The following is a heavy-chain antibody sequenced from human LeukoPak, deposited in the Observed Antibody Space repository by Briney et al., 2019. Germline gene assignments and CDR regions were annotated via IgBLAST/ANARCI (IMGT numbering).Heavy chain of an antibody. CDR1: GFTFDDYA. J-gene: IGHJ4*02. V-gene: IGHV3-9*01. D-gene: IGHD5-18*01. CDR2: ISWNSGSI. CDR3: AKDSGYSYGSAGDY. Sequence: PGGSLRLSCAASGFTFDDYAMHWVRQAPGKGLEWVSGISWNSGSIGYADSAKGRFTISRDNAKNSLYLQMNSLRAEDTALYYCAKDSGYSYGSAGDYWGQGTLVTVSS.